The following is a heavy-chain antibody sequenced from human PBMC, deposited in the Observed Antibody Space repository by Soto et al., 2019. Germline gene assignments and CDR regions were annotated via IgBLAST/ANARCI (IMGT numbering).Heavy chain of an antibody. J-gene: IGHJ4*02. V-gene: IGHV3-23*01. Sequence: EVQLLESGGGLVQPGGSLRLSCAASGFTFSSYAMSWVRQAPGKGLEWVSAISSSGGSTYYADSVKGRITISRDNPKNELYLQMNSLRAEDTAEYYCAKDLDYGDYVGSFDYWGQGTLVTVSS. D-gene: IGHD4-17*01. CDR1: GFTFSSYA. CDR2: ISSSGGST. CDR3: AKDLDYGDYVGSFDY.